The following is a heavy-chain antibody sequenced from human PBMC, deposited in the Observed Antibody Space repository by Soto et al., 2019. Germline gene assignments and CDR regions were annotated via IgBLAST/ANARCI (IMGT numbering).Heavy chain of an antibody. D-gene: IGHD3-10*01. Sequence: QVQLMQSGPEVKKPGASVKVSCKASAYTFTSYGITWVRQAPGQGLDWMGWISAYNGNTNYAQKFQGRVTMATDTSTSTAYMELRRLTSDDTAVYYCARDSGSGSSRFDPWGQGTLVTVSS. CDR1: AYTFTSYG. J-gene: IGHJ5*02. V-gene: IGHV1-18*01. CDR2: ISAYNGNT. CDR3: ARDSGSGSSRFDP.